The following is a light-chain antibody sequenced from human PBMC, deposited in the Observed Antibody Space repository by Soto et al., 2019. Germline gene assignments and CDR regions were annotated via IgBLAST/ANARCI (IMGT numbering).Light chain of an antibody. CDR1: QSVSNN. CDR3: QQSYSTPIT. CDR2: GAS. Sequence: EIVMTQSPATLSVSPGERATLSCRASQSVSNNLAWYQQKPGQAPRLLIYGASTRATGIPARFSGSGSGTEFTLTISSLQSEDFAVYYCQQSYSTPITFGPGTKVDIK. J-gene: IGKJ3*01. V-gene: IGKV3-15*01.